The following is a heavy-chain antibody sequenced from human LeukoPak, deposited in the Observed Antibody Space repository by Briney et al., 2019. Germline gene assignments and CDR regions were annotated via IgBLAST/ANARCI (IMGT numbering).Heavy chain of an antibody. CDR1: GYTFTSYG. Sequence: ASVNVSCKASGYTFTSYGISWVRQAPGQGLAWMGWISAYNGNTNYAQKLQGRVTMTTDTSTSTAYMELRSLRSDDTAVYYCARDIGTDYGDFSDAFDIWGQGTMVTVSS. V-gene: IGHV1-18*01. CDR3: ARDIGTDYGDFSDAFDI. D-gene: IGHD4-17*01. J-gene: IGHJ3*02. CDR2: ISAYNGNT.